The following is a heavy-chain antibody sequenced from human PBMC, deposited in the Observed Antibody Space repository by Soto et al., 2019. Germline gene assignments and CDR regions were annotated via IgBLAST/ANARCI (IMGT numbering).Heavy chain of an antibody. CDR3: AREAFCYDSRGPYYGIHV. V-gene: IGHV3-20*04. D-gene: IGHD3-22*01. J-gene: IGHJ6*02. CDR2: INWNGGST. CDR1: GFTFDDYG. Sequence: PGGSLRLSCAASGFTFDDYGMSWVRQAPGKGLEWVSGINWNGGSTGYADSVKGRFTISRDNAKNSLYLQMNSLRAEDTALYYWAREAFCYDSRGPYYGIHVWGQESMLT.